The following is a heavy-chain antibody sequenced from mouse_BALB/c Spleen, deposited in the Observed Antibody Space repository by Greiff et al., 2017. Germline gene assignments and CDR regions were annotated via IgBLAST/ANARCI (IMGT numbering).Heavy chain of an antibody. CDR3: ARDDGSNFYYAMDY. V-gene: IGHV2-9*02. D-gene: IGHD1-1*01. CDR1: GFSLTSYG. CDR2: IWAGGST. Sequence: VQRVESGPGLVAPSQSLSITCTVSGFSLTSYGVHWVRQPPGKGLEWLGVIWAGGSTNYNSALMSRLSISKDNSKSQVFLKMNSLQTDDTAMYYCARDDGSNFYYAMDYWGQGTSVTVSS. J-gene: IGHJ4*01.